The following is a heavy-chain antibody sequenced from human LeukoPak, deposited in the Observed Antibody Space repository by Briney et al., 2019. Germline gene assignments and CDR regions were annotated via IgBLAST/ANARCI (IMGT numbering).Heavy chain of an antibody. CDR1: GFTFSSYG. CDR3: ARVRTTHYYDSSGYSDYFDY. J-gene: IGHJ4*02. Sequence: PGRSLRLSCAASGFTFSSYGMHWVRQAPGKGLEWVGWISAYNGNTNYAQKLQGRVTMTTDTSTSTAYMELRSLRSDDTAVYYCARVRTTHYYDSSGYSDYFDYWGQGTLVTVSS. D-gene: IGHD3-22*01. V-gene: IGHV1-18*01. CDR2: ISAYNGNT.